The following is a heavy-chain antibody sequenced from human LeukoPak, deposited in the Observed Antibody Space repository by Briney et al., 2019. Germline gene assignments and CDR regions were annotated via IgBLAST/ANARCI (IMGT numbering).Heavy chain of an antibody. CDR1: GGSFSGYY. V-gene: IGHV4-34*01. D-gene: IGHD3-22*01. CDR3: ASRNYYDSSGYHYFDY. J-gene: IGHJ4*02. CDR2: INHSGST. Sequence: SETLSLTRAVYGGSFSGYYWSWIRQPPGKGLEWIGEINHSGSTNNNPSLKSRVTISVDTSKNQFSLKLSSVTAADTAAYYCASRNYYDSSGYHYFDYWGQGTLVTVSS.